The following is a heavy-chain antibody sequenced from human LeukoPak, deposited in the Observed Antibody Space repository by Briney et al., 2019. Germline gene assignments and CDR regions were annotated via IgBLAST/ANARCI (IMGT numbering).Heavy chain of an antibody. CDR3: ARDRLRLGELSGESYNWFDP. D-gene: IGHD3-16*02. CDR2: IIPILGIA. Sequence: SVKVSCKASGGTFSSYAISWVRQAPGQGLEWMGRIIPILGIANYAQKFQGRVTITADKSTSTAYMELSSLRSEDTAVYYCARDRLRLGELSGESYNWFDPWGQGTLVTVSS. CDR1: GGTFSSYA. V-gene: IGHV1-69*04. J-gene: IGHJ5*02.